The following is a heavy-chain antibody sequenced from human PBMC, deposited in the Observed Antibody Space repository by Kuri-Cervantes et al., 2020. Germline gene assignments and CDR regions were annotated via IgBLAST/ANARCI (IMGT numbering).Heavy chain of an antibody. Sequence: ASVKVSCKASGYTLTSYAMNWVRQAPGQGLEWMGWINTNTGNPTYAQGFTGRFVFSLDTSVSTAYLQICSLKAEDTAVYYCARDTGLGYSSSWVDAFDIWGQGTMVTVSS. CDR1: GYTLTSYA. CDR3: ARDTGLGYSSSWVDAFDI. CDR2: INTNTGNP. D-gene: IGHD6-13*01. J-gene: IGHJ3*02. V-gene: IGHV7-4-1*01.